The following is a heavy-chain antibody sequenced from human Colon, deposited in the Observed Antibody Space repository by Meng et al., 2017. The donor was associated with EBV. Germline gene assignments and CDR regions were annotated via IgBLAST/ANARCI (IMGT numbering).Heavy chain of an antibody. J-gene: IGHJ4*02. CDR3: ASFDHIPRRNYFDY. Sequence: GQRQESGPGLVAPSPAPSLTCTVPCGCMSSGNYYWCWIRQPPGKGLEWIGYIHHSGSAYYNPSLKSRVSISVDTSKSQFSLNLNSMTAADTAVYYCASFDHIPRRNYFDYWGQGTLVTVSS. V-gene: IGHV4-30-4*01. CDR1: CGCMSSGNYY. D-gene: IGHD2-21*01. CDR2: IHHSGSA.